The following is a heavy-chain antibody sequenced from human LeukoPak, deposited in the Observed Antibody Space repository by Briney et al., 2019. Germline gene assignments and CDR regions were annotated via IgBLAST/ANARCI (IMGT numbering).Heavy chain of an antibody. CDR1: GGSISSSNYY. CDR2: IYSSGSP. J-gene: IGHJ3*02. CDR3: ARPSSDIFDPRHIPYAFDI. Sequence: SETLSLTCTVSGGSISSSNYYWGWIRQPPGKGLEWIRSIYSSGSPNSNPSLKSRGTISVDTSKNQFSLKLSSVTAADAAVYYCARPSSDIFDPRHIPYAFDIWGQGTMVTVSS. V-gene: IGHV4-39*01. D-gene: IGHD3-9*01.